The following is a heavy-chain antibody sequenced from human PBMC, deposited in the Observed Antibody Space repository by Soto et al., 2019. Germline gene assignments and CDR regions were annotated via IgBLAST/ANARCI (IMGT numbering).Heavy chain of an antibody. J-gene: IGHJ4*02. CDR2: IWYDGSNK. CDR3: ARDSRYSSSWKDY. CDR1: GFTFSSYG. Sequence: GGSLRLSCAASGFTFSSYGMHWVRQAPGKGLEWVAVIWYDGSNKYYADSVKGRFTISRDNSKNTLYLQMNSLRAEDTAVYYCARDSRYSSSWKDYWGQGTLVTVSS. V-gene: IGHV3-33*01. D-gene: IGHD6-13*01.